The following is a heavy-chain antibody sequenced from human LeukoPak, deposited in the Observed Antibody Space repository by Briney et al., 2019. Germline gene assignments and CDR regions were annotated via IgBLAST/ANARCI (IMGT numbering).Heavy chain of an antibody. CDR2: IYSGGST. J-gene: IGHJ4*02. CDR1: GFTVSSNY. Sequence: PGGSLRLSCAASGFTVSSNYMSWVRQAPGKGLEWVSVIYSGGSTYYADSVKGRFTISRDNSKNSLYLQMNSLRAEDTALYYCAKASMATINSRNDYWGQGTLVTVSS. V-gene: IGHV3-53*05. CDR3: AKASMATINSRNDY. D-gene: IGHD5-24*01.